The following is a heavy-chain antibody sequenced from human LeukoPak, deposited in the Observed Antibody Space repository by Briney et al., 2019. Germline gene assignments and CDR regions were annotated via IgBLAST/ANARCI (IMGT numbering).Heavy chain of an antibody. CDR1: GFIFSSHA. CDR2: ISSRSTYI. CDR3: ARFRFGYYDNTAPP. J-gene: IGHJ5*02. D-gene: IGHD3-22*01. V-gene: IGHV3-21*01. Sequence: GGSLRLSCAASGFIFSSHAMNWVRQAPGKGLEWVSSISSRSTYIYYADAVKGRFTISRDNAKNSLYLHMNSLRAEDTAVYYCARFRFGYYDNTAPPWGQGTLVTVSS.